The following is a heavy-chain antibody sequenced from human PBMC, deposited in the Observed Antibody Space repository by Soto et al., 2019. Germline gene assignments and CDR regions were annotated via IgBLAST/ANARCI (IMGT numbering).Heavy chain of an antibody. V-gene: IGHV1-24*01. D-gene: IGHD3-3*01. CDR2: FDPEDGET. CDR3: ATDFSYYDFWSGPPADN. Sequence: ASVKVSCKVSGYTLTELSMHWVRQAPGKGLEWMGGFDPEDGETIYAQKFQGRVTMTEDTSTDTAYMELSSLRPEDTAVYYCATDFSYYDFWSGPPADNWGQGTLVTVSS. J-gene: IGHJ4*02. CDR1: GYTLTELS.